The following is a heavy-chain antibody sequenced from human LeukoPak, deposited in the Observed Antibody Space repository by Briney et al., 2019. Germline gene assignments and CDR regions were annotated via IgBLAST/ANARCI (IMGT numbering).Heavy chain of an antibody. D-gene: IGHD1-26*01. CDR2: IRSIAHSYAT. CDR3: TVCIDDYYSYYMDV. CDR1: GLPLSGSA. V-gene: IGHV3-73*01. J-gene: IGHJ6*03. Sequence: PGGSLPLSCAPSGLPLSGSAMHWVRPASGYWLEWVGRIRSIAHSYATASAASVKGRFTISRDDSKNTAYLQMNSLKTEDTAVYYCTVCIDDYYSYYMDVWGKGTTVTVSS.